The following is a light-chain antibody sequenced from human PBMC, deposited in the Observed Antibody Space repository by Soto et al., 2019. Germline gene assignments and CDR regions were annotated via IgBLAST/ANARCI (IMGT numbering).Light chain of an antibody. CDR1: GSNIGSNT. CDR3: AAWHDSLNGHVV. J-gene: IGLJ2*01. CDR2: SND. Sequence: QSVLTQPPSASGTPGQRVTITCSGSGSNIGSNTVNWYQQLPGAARKVLIDSNDQRRSGVPDRFSGSKSGTSASLAISGLQSEEDADYCCAAWHDSLNGHVVFGGGTKVTVL. V-gene: IGLV1-44*01.